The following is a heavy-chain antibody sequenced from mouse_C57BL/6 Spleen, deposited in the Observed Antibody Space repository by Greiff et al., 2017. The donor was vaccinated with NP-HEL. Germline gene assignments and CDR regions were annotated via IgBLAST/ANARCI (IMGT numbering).Heavy chain of an antibody. D-gene: IGHD4-1*02. V-gene: IGHV1-15*01. CDR2: IDPETGGT. Sequence: QVQLQQSGAELVRPGASVTLSCKASGYTFTDYEMHWVKQTPVHGLEWIGAIDPETGGTAYNQKFKGKAILTADKSSSTAYMELRSLTSEDSAVYYCTRSTGTPDDWGQGTTLTVSS. CDR1: GYTFTDYE. CDR3: TRSTGTPDD. J-gene: IGHJ2*01.